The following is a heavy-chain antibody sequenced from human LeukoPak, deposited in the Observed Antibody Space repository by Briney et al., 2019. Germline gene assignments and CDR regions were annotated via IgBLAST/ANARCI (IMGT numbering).Heavy chain of an antibody. CDR3: VRQDCSGGSCYLDY. CDR1: RFIFSNYA. J-gene: IGHJ4*02. Sequence: PGRSLRLSCAASRFIFSNYAMHGVRQAPGKGLDWVAVISYHGRDQFYADSVKGRFTISRDSSKDTLYLQMNSLRTEDTAVYYCVRQDCSGGSCYLDYWGQGTLVTISS. CDR2: ISYHGRDQ. V-gene: IGHV3-30*04. D-gene: IGHD2-15*01.